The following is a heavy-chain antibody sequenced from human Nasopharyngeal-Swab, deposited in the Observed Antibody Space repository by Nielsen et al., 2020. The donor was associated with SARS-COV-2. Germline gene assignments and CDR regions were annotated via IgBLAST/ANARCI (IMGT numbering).Heavy chain of an antibody. V-gene: IGHV3-72*01. CDR1: GFTFSSYA. J-gene: IGHJ4*02. CDR3: ARVGICYNDWCGSYDS. CDR2: SRVKANSYSA. Sequence: GESLKISCAASGFTFSSYAMSWVRQAPGKGLEWLGHSRVKANSYSAEYAASVTGRFTFSREESRNLLYLQMNSLTTEDTAVYYCARVGICYNDWCGSYDSWGQGTLVTVSS. D-gene: IGHD3-9*01.